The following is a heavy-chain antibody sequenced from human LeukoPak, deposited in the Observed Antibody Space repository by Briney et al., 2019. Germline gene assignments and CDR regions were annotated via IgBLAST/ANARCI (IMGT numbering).Heavy chain of an antibody. Sequence: AGSLRLSCAASGFTFSDHYMDWVRQAPGEGLEWVGRSRNKATSYTTEYAASVKGRFIISRDDSKNSLYLQMNSLKTEDTAVYYCARDLDYGGNSDAFDIWGQGTMVTVSS. J-gene: IGHJ3*02. CDR3: ARDLDYGGNSDAFDI. CDR1: GFTFSDHY. D-gene: IGHD4-23*01. V-gene: IGHV3-72*01. CDR2: SRNKATSYTT.